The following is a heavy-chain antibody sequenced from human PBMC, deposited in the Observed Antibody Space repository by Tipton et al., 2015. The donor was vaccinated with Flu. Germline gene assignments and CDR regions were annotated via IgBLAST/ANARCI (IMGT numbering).Heavy chain of an antibody. CDR1: GGSFSAYQ. CDR3: ARRSIWNYGGLAAFDI. D-gene: IGHD1-7*01. J-gene: IGHJ3*02. V-gene: IGHV4-34*01. CDR2: INQSGST. Sequence: TLSLTCAVYGGSFSAYQWTWIRQSPGKGLEWIGEINQSGSTKYNPSLNSRVSMSVDTSENQFSLRLTSVTAADTAIYYCARRSIWNYGGLAAFDIWGQGTKVTVSS.